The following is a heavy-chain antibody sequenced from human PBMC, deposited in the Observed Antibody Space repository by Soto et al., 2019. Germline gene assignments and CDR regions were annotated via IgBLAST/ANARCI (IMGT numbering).Heavy chain of an antibody. V-gene: IGHV1-69*04. D-gene: IGHD5-12*01. Sequence: SVKVSCKASDATFSSYTISWVRKAPGLGLEWMGRIIPILRIANYAQKFQGRVTITADKSTSIGYMELSSLRSEDTAVYYCARDLGVATISGIGGYFDYWGQGTLVTVSS. CDR2: IIPILRIA. CDR1: DATFSSYT. CDR3: ARDLGVATISGIGGYFDY. J-gene: IGHJ4*02.